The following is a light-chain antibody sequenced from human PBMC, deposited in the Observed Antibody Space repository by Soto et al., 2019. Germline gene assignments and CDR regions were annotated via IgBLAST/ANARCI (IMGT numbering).Light chain of an antibody. CDR2: EVT. V-gene: IGLV2-14*01. CDR1: SSDVGGYIY. Sequence: QSVLTQPASVSGSPGQSITISCTGTSSDVGGYIYVSWYQHHPGKAPKVMIYEVTNRPSGVSDRFSGFKSGNTASLTISGLQAEDEADYYCCSYTSSRTYVFGTGTKVTVL. J-gene: IGLJ1*01. CDR3: CSYTSSRTYV.